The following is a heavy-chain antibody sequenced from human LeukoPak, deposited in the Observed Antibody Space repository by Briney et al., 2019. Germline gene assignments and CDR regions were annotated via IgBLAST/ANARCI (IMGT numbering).Heavy chain of an antibody. CDR2: IYHSGST. CDR1: GGSISSGGYS. CDR3: ARDLVPYSSSPSWFDP. J-gene: IGHJ5*02. V-gene: IGHV4-30-2*01. Sequence: SQTLSLTCAVSGGSISSGGYSWSWIRQPPGKGLEWIGYIYHSGSTYYNPSLKSRVTMSVDTSKNQFSLKLSSVTAADTAVYYCARDLVPYSSSPSWFDPWGQGTLVTVSS. D-gene: IGHD6-13*01.